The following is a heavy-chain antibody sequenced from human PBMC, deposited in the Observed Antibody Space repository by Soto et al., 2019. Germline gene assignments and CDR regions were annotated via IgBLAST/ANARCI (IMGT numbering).Heavy chain of an antibody. D-gene: IGHD3-10*01. J-gene: IGHJ4*02. CDR1: GFTFNSYS. Sequence: EVQLVESGGGLVQPGGSLRLSCAASGFTFNSYSMNWVRQAPGKGLEWVSYMSSSSSTIYYVDSVKGRFTISRDNAKNSLYLQMISLRDEDTAVYYCARAGYYGSGILLWGQGTLVTVSS. V-gene: IGHV3-48*02. CDR3: ARAGYYGSGILL. CDR2: MSSSSSTI.